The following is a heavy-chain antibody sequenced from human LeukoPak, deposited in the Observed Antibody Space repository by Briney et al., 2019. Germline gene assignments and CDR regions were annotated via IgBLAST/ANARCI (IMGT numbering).Heavy chain of an antibody. CDR3: ARDVPDYDFWSGYYNRYFDY. J-gene: IGHJ4*02. Sequence: SETLSLTCTVSGGSISSYYWSWIRQPPGKGLEWIGYIYYSGSTNYNPSLKSRVTISVDTSKNQFSLKLSSVTAADTAVYYCARDVPDYDFWSGYYNRYFDYWGQGTLVTVSS. D-gene: IGHD3-3*01. CDR2: IYYSGST. CDR1: GGSISSYY. V-gene: IGHV4-59*01.